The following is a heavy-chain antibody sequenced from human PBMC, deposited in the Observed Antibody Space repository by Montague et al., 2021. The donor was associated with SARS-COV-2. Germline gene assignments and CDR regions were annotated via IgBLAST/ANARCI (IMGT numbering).Heavy chain of an antibody. CDR1: GFTFSSYS. D-gene: IGHD6-6*01. J-gene: IGHJ5*02. V-gene: IGHV3-21*01. Sequence: SLRLSCAASGFTFSSYSMNWVRQAPGKGLEWVSSISSSSSYIYYADSVKGRFTISRDNAKNSLYLQMNSLGAEDTAVYYCARDCDSSSGWFDPWGQGTLVTVSS. CDR3: ARDCDSSSGWFDP. CDR2: ISSSSSYI.